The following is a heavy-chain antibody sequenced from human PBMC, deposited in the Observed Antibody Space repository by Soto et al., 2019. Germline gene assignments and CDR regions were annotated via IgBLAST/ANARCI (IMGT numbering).Heavy chain of an antibody. Sequence: QVQLVQSGAEVKKPGSSVKVSCKASGGTFSSYAISWVRQAPGQGLEWMGGIIPIFGTANYAQKFQGRVTMTADESPXXAXVXXGSMRSEDTAVYYGARDTVYYDILTGRYYYYGMDVWGQGTTVTVSS. CDR1: GGTFSSYA. J-gene: IGHJ6*02. V-gene: IGHV1-69*12. CDR2: IIPIFGTA. CDR3: ARDTVYYDILTGRYYYYGMDV. D-gene: IGHD3-9*01.